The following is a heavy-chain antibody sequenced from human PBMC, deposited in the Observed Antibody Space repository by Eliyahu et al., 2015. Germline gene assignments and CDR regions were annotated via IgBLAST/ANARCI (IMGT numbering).Heavy chain of an antibody. CDR1: GFPFSXXG. CDR3: ARGEGY. CDR2: IWYDGSNK. V-gene: IGHV3-33*01. Sequence: QVQLVXSGGGVVQPGRSLXLSCAASGFPFSXXGMHXARQAPGKGLEGVAXIWYDGSNKYYADSVKGRFTISRDNSKNTLYLQMNSLRAEDTAVYYCARGEGYWGQGTLVTVYS. J-gene: IGHJ4*02.